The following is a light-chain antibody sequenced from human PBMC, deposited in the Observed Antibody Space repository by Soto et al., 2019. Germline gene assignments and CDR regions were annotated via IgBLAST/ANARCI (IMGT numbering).Light chain of an antibody. CDR2: GNS. J-gene: IGLJ3*02. CDR1: SSNIGAGYD. CDR3: QSYDSSLSGWV. Sequence: QSVLTQPPSASGAPGQRVTISCTGSSSNIGAGYDVHWYQQLPGTAPKLLICGNSNRPSGVPDRFSGSKSGTSASLAITGLQAEDEADYYCQSYDSSLSGWVFGGGTKLTVL. V-gene: IGLV1-40*01.